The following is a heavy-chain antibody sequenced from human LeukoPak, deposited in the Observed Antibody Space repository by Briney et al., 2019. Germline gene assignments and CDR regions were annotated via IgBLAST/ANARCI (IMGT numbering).Heavy chain of an antibody. CDR1: GGSISSPSDY. CDR2: VYYTGDT. V-gene: IGHV4-39*01. D-gene: IGHD5-24*01. CDR3: AREDGYSMDDAFDI. J-gene: IGHJ3*02. Sequence: SETLSLTCTLSGGSISSPSDYWGWIRQPPGKGLGWIGSVYYTGDTYHNPSLKSRVTVSVDSSKNQFSLKLRSVTAADTGVYYCAREDGYSMDDAFDIWGQGTLVTVSS.